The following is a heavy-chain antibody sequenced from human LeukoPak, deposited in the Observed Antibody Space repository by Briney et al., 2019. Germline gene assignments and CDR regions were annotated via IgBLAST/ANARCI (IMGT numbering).Heavy chain of an antibody. V-gene: IGHV4-59*01. J-gene: IGHJ6*02. CDR1: GGSISSYY. CDR3: ARDTKQNYYYYGMDV. D-gene: IGHD2-2*01. CDR2: IYYSGST. Sequence: TASETLSLTCTVSGGSISSYYWSWIRQPPGKGLEWIGYIYYSGSTNYNPSLKSRVTISVDTSKNQFSLKLSSVTAADTAVYYCARDTKQNYYYYGMDVWGQGTTVTVSS.